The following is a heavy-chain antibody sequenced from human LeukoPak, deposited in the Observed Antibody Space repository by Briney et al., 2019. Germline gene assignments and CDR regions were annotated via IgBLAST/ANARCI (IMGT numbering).Heavy chain of an antibody. CDR1: GFTFSGYY. CDR2: ISPNSGGT. CDR3: AREPSGSGGYDY. D-gene: IGHD3-10*01. J-gene: IGHJ4*02. Sequence: GASVKVSCKASGFTFSGYYMHWARQAPGQGLEWMEWISPNSGGTNYVQKFQGRVTVTRDTSISTDYMEINGLTSDDTALYYCAREPSGSGGYDYWGQGTLVTVSS. V-gene: IGHV1-2*02.